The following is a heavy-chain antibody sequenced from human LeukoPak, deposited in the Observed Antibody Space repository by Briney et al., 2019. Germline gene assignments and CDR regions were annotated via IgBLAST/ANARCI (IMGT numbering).Heavy chain of an antibody. CDR2: IYYSGST. V-gene: IGHV4-59*12. D-gene: IGHD2-15*01. Sequence: SETLSLTCTVSGGSISSYYWSWIRQPPGKGLEWIGYIYYSGSTYYNPSLKSRVTISVDTSKNQFSLKLSSVTAADTAVYYCARDQGGYCSGGSCYSGFDYWGQGTLVTVSS. J-gene: IGHJ4*02. CDR1: GGSISSYY. CDR3: ARDQGGYCSGGSCYSGFDY.